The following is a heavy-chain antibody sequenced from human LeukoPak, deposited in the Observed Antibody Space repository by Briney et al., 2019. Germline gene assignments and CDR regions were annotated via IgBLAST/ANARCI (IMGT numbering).Heavy chain of an antibody. V-gene: IGHV3-21*04. CDR1: GFTFSSYS. CDR3: AKGRAPVSIGNFDY. CDR2: ISSSSSYI. D-gene: IGHD3-16*01. J-gene: IGHJ4*02. Sequence: PGGSLRLSCAASGFTFSSYSMNWVRQAPGKGLEWVSSISSSSSYIYYADSVKGRFTISRDNSKNTLYLQMNSLRAEDTAVYYCAKGRAPVSIGNFDYWGQGTLVTVSS.